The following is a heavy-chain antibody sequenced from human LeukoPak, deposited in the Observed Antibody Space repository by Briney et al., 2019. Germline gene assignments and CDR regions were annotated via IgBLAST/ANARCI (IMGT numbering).Heavy chain of an antibody. V-gene: IGHV3-30*18. CDR1: GFTFSSYG. CDR3: AKSYSYED. CDR2: ISYDGSNK. J-gene: IGHJ4*02. D-gene: IGHD5-18*01. Sequence: GRSLRLSCAASGFTFSSYGMHWVRQAPGKGLEWVAVISYDGSNKYYADSVKGRFTISRDNSKNTLYLQMNSLRAEGTAVYYCAKSYSYEDWGQGTLVTVSS.